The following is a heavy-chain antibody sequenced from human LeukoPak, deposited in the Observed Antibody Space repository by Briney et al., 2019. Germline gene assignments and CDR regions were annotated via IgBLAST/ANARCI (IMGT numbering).Heavy chain of an antibody. Sequence: PSETLSLTCTVSGGSISSGGYYWSWIRQHPGKGLEWIGYIYHTGSTYYNPSLKRRINMSLDTSKNQFPLKLSSVTAADTAVYYCARAGYSGYDFNFDNWGQGTLVTVSS. CDR1: GGSISSGGYY. V-gene: IGHV4-31*03. D-gene: IGHD5-12*01. J-gene: IGHJ4*02. CDR2: IYHTGST. CDR3: ARAGYSGYDFNFDN.